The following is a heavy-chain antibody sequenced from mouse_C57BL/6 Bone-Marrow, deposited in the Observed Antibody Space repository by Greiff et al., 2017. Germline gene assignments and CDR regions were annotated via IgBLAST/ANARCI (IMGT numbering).Heavy chain of an antibody. Sequence: QVQLQQSGAELARPGASVKLSCKASGYTFTSYGLSWVKQRTGQGLEWIGEIYPRSGNTYYNEKFKGKATLTADKSSSTAYMELRSLTSEDSAVYFCARYNDGCEGAPLDYWGQGTTHTVTS. D-gene: IGHD2-3*01. CDR1: GYTFTSYG. CDR2: IYPRSGNT. CDR3: ARYNDGCEGAPLDY. V-gene: IGHV1-81*01. J-gene: IGHJ2*01.